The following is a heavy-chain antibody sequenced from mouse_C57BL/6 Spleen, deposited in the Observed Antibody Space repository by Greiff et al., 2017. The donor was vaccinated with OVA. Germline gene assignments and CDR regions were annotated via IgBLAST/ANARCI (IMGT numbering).Heavy chain of an antibody. CDR1: GFTFSSYA. J-gene: IGHJ3*01. Sequence: DVKLVESGGGLVKPGGSLKLSCAASGFTFSSYAMSWVRQTPEKRLEWVATISDGGSYTDYPDNVKGRFTISRDNAKNNLYLQMSHLKSEDTAMYYCARDWDYGSWFAYWGQGTLVTVSA. V-gene: IGHV5-4*01. CDR2: ISDGGSYT. D-gene: IGHD1-2*01. CDR3: ARDWDYGSWFAY.